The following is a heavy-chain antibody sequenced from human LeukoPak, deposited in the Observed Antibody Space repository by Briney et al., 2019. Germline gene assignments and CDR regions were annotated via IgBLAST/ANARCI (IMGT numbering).Heavy chain of an antibody. D-gene: IGHD3-10*01. CDR2: ISSSSSAI. V-gene: IGHV3-48*01. Sequence: GGSLRLSCAASGFTFSDYNMNWVRQAPGKGLEWVSFISSSSSAIYYADSVEGRFTISRDNAKNSVYLQMNSLRAEDTAVYYCARSTEGVYGSGRPFEFWGQGTLVTVSS. CDR3: ARSTEGVYGSGRPFEF. CDR1: GFTFSDYN. J-gene: IGHJ4*02.